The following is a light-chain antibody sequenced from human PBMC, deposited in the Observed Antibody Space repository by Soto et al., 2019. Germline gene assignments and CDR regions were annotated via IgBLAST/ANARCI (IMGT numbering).Light chain of an antibody. J-gene: IGKJ5*01. Sequence: VLTQSPGTLSLSPGETATLACRASESIISDYSAWYQHKSGQSPRLLIYATSKRATGIPDRFSGIGCETDFTLTISGLEPEDFALYYCRRFGRSPLFGQGTRLEIK. CDR2: ATS. CDR1: ESIISDY. CDR3: RRFGRSPL. V-gene: IGKV3-20*01.